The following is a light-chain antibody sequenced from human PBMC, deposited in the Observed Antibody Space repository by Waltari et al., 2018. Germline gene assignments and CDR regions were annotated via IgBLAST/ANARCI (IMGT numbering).Light chain of an antibody. CDR3: QSYDNSLSSWV. Sequence: SVLTQPPSVSGTPGQSVTISCTGGCSTIGAGYDVPWYQQLRGAAPKVVIFGSTTRATGVTARFSASKSGTSASLAITGLQADDEADYYCQSYDNSLSSWVFGGGTKLTVL. J-gene: IGLJ3*02. CDR2: GST. V-gene: IGLV1-40*01. CDR1: CSTIGAGYD.